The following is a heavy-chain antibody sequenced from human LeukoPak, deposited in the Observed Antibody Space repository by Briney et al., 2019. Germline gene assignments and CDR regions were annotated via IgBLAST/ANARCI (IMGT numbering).Heavy chain of an antibody. Sequence: GASVKVSCKASGYTFTGYYMHWVRQAPGQGLEWMGWINPNSGGTNYAQKFQGRVTMTRDTSISTAYMELSRLRSDDTAVYYCARIRGVLRDWFDPWGQGALVTVSS. CDR2: INPNSGGT. CDR1: GYTFTGYY. D-gene: IGHD3-10*01. V-gene: IGHV1-2*02. J-gene: IGHJ5*02. CDR3: ARIRGVLRDWFDP.